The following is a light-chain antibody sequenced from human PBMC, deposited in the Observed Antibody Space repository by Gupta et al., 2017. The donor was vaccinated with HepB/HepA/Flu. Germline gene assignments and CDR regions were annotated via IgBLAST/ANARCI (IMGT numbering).Light chain of an antibody. J-gene: IGKJ4*01. Sequence: EIVLTQSPATLSLSPGERATLSCRASQSVSSYLAWYKQKPGQAPRLLIYDASNRDTGIPARFSGSGYGTDFTLTISSREPEDFAVYYCQQLSNWPDITFGGGTKVEIK. CDR1: QSVSSY. CDR2: DAS. V-gene: IGKV3-11*01. CDR3: QQLSNWPDIT.